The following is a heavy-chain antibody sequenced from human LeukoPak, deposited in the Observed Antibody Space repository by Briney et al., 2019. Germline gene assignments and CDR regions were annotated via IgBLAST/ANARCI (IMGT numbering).Heavy chain of an antibody. J-gene: IGHJ4*02. V-gene: IGHV4-39*01. CDR3: ARSYYYDSSGYYYRRYLEPFDY. Sequence: SETLSLTCTVSGGSISSYYWGWIRQPPGKGLEWIGSIYYSGSTYYNPSLKSRVTISVDTSKNQFSLKLSSVTAADTAVYYCARSYYYDSSGYYYRRYLEPFDYWGQGTLVTVSS. D-gene: IGHD3-22*01. CDR2: IYYSGST. CDR1: GGSISSYY.